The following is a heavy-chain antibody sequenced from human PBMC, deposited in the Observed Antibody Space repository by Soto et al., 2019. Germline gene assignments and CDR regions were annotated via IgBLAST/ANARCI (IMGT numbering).Heavy chain of an antibody. Sequence: ASVKVSCKASGYTFTSYAMHWVRQAPGQRLEWMGWINAGNGNTKYSQKFQGRVTITRDTSASTAYMELSSLRSEDTAVYYCARVPGIQLWVPYDYWGQGTLVTVSS. CDR1: GYTFTSYA. V-gene: IGHV1-3*01. J-gene: IGHJ4*02. CDR2: INAGNGNT. D-gene: IGHD5-18*01. CDR3: ARVPGIQLWVPYDY.